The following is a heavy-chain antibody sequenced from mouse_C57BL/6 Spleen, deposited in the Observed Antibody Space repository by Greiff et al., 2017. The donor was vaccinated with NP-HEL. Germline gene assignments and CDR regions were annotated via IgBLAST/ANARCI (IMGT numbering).Heavy chain of an antibody. CDR3: ARPLYGSPFAY. CDR1: GYTFTSYW. CDR2: IHPNSGST. V-gene: IGHV1-64*01. J-gene: IGHJ3*01. Sequence: QVQLQQPGAELVKPGASVKLSCKASGYTFTSYWMHWVKQRPGQGLEWIGMIHPNSGSTNYNEKFKSKATLTVDKSSSTAYMQLSSLTSEDSAVYYCARPLYGSPFAYWGQGTLVTVSA. D-gene: IGHD1-1*01.